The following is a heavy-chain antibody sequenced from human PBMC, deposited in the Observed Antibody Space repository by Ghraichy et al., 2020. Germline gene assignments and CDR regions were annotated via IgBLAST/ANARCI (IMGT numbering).Heavy chain of an antibody. Sequence: SVKVSCKASGGTFSSYAISWVRQAPGQGLEWMGGIIPIFGTANYAQKFQGRVTITTDESTSTAYMELSSLRSEDTAVYYCARGPAGGSGSYSSLDYWGQGTLVTVSS. CDR3: ARGPAGGSGSYSSLDY. CDR1: GGTFSSYA. J-gene: IGHJ4*02. D-gene: IGHD3-10*01. V-gene: IGHV1-69*05. CDR2: IIPIFGTA.